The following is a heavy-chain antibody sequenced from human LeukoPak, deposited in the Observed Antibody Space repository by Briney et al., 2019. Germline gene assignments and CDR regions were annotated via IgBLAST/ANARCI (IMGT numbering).Heavy chain of an antibody. D-gene: IGHD2-21*01. CDR2: TRNKANSYTT. V-gene: IGHV3-72*01. CDR3: VRVVHITANYPFDY. CDR1: GFTFSDHY. J-gene: IGHJ4*02. Sequence: GGSLRLSCAASGFTFSDHYMDWVRLAPGKGLEWVGRTRNKANSYTTEYAASVKGRFTISRDDSQNSLFLQMNSLKSEDTAVYYCVRVVHITANYPFDYWGQGTLVTVSS.